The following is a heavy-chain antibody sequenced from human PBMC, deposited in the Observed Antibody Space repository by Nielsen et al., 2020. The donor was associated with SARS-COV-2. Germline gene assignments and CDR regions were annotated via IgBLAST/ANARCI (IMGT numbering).Heavy chain of an antibody. CDR2: ITWNGDST. V-gene: IGHV3-20*04. Sequence: GGSLSLSCAASGFTFDIYALSWGRQVPGKGLEWVSRITWNGDSTGYADSAKGRFTISRDNAKNSLFLQMNSLRAEDTAIYYCARDRDVDYFDSWGQGTLVTVSS. CDR1: GFTFDIYA. J-gene: IGHJ4*02. CDR3: ARDRDVDYFDS.